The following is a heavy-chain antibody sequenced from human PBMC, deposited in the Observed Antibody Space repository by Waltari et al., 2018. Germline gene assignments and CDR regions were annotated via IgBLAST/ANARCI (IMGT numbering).Heavy chain of an antibody. CDR2: IKQDGSEK. D-gene: IGHD2-21*02. J-gene: IGHJ4*02. Sequence: EVQLVESGGGLVQPGGILRLCCSGSGFTFTNHWMSLVRQAPGKGPEWVASIKQDGSEKYYVDSMKGRFTISRDNAKNSLSLQMDSLRAEDTAVYFCARGVTTVEYWGQGTLATVSS. CDR3: ARGVTTVEY. CDR1: GFTFTNHW. V-gene: IGHV3-7*04.